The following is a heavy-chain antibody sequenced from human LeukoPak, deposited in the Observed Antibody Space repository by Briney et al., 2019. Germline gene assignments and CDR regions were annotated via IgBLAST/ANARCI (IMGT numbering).Heavy chain of an antibody. Sequence: SETLSLTCTVSGGSISSSSYYWGWIRQPPGKGLEWIGSIYYSGSTYYNPSLKSRVTISVDTSKNQFSLKLSSATAADTAVYYCVRHQDSGAHESAFNVWGQGTMVTVSS. V-gene: IGHV4-39*01. CDR3: VRHQDSGAHESAFNV. CDR1: GGSISSSSYY. CDR2: IYYSGST. D-gene: IGHD4-17*01. J-gene: IGHJ3*01.